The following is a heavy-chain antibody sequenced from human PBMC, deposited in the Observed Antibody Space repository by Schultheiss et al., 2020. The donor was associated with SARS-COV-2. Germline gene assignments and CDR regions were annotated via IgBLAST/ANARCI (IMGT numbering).Heavy chain of an antibody. J-gene: IGHJ4*02. Sequence: SETLSLTCTVSGGSISSGGYYWSWIRQHPGKGLEWIGYIYYSGSTNYNPSLKSRVTISVDTSKNQFSLKLSSVTAADTAVYYCAGYSSSWYGYWGQGTLVTVSS. CDR3: AGYSSSWYGY. V-gene: IGHV4-61*08. CDR2: IYYSGST. D-gene: IGHD6-13*01. CDR1: GGSISSGGYY.